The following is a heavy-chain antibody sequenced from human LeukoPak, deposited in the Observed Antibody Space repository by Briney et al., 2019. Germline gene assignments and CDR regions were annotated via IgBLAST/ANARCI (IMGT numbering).Heavy chain of an antibody. D-gene: IGHD6-19*01. CDR2: MSYSGST. J-gene: IGHJ4*02. CDR3: ARGTAVAHDY. Sequence: PSETLSLTCTVSGGSISSGGYYWSWIRQPPGKGLEWIGYMSYSGSTNYNPSLKSRVTISIDTSRDQFSLNLSSVTAADTAVYYCARGTAVAHDYWGQGTLVTVSS. CDR1: GGSISSGGYY. V-gene: IGHV4-61*08.